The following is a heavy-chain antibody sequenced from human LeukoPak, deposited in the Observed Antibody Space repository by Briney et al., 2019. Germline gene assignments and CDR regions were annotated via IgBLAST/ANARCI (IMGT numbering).Heavy chain of an antibody. J-gene: IGHJ6*03. V-gene: IGHV1-2*02. CDR3: ARGLRYFDWYYYMDV. CDR2: INPNSGGT. Sequence: ASVKLSCKASGYTFTSYGTSWVRHAPAQGLEWMGWINPNSGGTNYAQKFQGRVTMTRDTSISTAYMELSRLRAEDTAVYYCARGLRYFDWYYYMDVWGKGTTVTISS. CDR1: GYTFTSYG. D-gene: IGHD3-9*01.